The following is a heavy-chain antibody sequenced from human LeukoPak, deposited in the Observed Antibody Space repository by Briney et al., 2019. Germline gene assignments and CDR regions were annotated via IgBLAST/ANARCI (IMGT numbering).Heavy chain of an antibody. V-gene: IGHV3-7*01. CDR1: GFTFSSYG. CDR2: IKQDGSEK. Sequence: GGSLRLSCAASGFTFSSYGMHWVRQAPGKGLEWVANIKQDGSEKYYVDSVKGRFTISRDNAKNSLYLQMNSLRAEDTAVYYCARDKSDFWSNGMDVWGQGTTVTVSS. J-gene: IGHJ6*02. D-gene: IGHD3-3*01. CDR3: ARDKSDFWSNGMDV.